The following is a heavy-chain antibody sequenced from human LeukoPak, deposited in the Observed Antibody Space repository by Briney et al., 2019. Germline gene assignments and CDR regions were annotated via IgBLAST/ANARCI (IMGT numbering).Heavy chain of an antibody. CDR3: ARRGAVAGTTGDY. D-gene: IGHD6-19*01. CDR1: GGTFSSYA. CDR2: IIPIFGTA. J-gene: IGHJ4*02. Sequence: ASVKVSCKASGGTFSSYAISWVRQAPGQGLEWMGGIIPIFGTANYAQKFQGRVTMTTDTSTNTAFMELRSLRSDDTAVYYCARRGAVAGTTGDYWGQGTLVTVSS. V-gene: IGHV1-69*05.